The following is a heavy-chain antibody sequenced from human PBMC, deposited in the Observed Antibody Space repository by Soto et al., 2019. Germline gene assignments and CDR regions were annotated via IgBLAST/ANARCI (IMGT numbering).Heavy chain of an antibody. D-gene: IGHD2-15*01. CDR1: GYNFGAYY. Sequence: GAPVEVSCMASGYNFGAYYTYCVRQAPGRGLECVGLMDPITGGTDYEERLRDRGTMTRDTSINTAYMELRRLRSDDTAIYFFARGREAASQFYSPHGMDVWGKGITVT. J-gene: IGHJ6*04. V-gene: IGHV1-2*02. CDR2: MDPITGGT. CDR3: ARGREAASQFYSPHGMDV.